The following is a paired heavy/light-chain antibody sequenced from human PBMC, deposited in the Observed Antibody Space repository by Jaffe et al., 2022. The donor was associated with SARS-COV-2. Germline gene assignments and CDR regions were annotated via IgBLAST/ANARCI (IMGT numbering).Heavy chain of an antibody. Sequence: QITLKESGPTLVKPTQTLTLTCTFSGFSLSTNGEGVGWIRQPPGKALEWLALIYWDDDKRYSPSLRSRLAITKDTSKNQVVLKMTNMDPVDTATYYCAHRRGSTWSGPYFDYWGQGTLVTVSS. CDR2: IYWDDDK. V-gene: IGHV2-5*02. J-gene: IGHJ4*02. CDR1: GFSLSTNGEG. CDR3: AHRRGSTWSGPYFDY. D-gene: IGHD6-13*01.
Light chain of an antibody. J-gene: IGKJ4*01. Sequence: DIVMTQSPLSLPVTPGEPASISCRSSQSLLHSNGYNYLDWYLQKPGQSPQLLIYLGSNRASGVPDRFSGGGSGTDFTLNLSRVEAEDVGVYYCMQTLQAPLTFGGGTKVEIK. CDR2: LGS. V-gene: IGKV2-28*01. CDR3: MQTLQAPLT. CDR1: QSLLHSNGYNY.